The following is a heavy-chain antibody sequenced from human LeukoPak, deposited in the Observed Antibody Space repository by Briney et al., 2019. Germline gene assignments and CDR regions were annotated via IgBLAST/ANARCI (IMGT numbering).Heavy chain of an antibody. V-gene: IGHV3-30*02. D-gene: IGHD6-13*01. Sequence: PGGSLRLSCAASGFIFSDFGIHWVRQAPGKGLEWVAFIRHDGSNQFYADSVKGRFTISRDNSKNTLYLQMNSLRAEDTAVYYCAKAPGIAAAGTVDYWGQGTLVTVSS. CDR3: AKAPGIAAAGTVDY. CDR1: GFIFSDFG. J-gene: IGHJ4*02. CDR2: IRHDGSNQ.